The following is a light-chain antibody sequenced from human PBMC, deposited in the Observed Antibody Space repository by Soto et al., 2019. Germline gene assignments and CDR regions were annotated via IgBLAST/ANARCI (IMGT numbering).Light chain of an antibody. CDR3: QQFNNYPSIT. V-gene: IGKV1D-13*01. CDR2: DAS. Sequence: IKLTQSPSSLSASVGDRVTITCRSSQGISSALAWYQQKPGKAPKLLIYDASSLESGVPSRFSGSGSGTDFTLTISSLQPEDFATYYCQQFNNYPSITFGQGTRLEIK. CDR1: QGISSA. J-gene: IGKJ5*01.